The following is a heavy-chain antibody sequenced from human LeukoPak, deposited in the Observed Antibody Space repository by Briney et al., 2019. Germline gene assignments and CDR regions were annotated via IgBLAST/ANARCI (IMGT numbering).Heavy chain of an antibody. CDR1: GGTFSSYA. J-gene: IGHJ6*03. Sequence: SVKVSCKASGGTFSSYAISWVRQAPGQGLEWMGGIIPIFGTAKYAQKFQGRVTITADESTSTAYMELSSLRSEDMAVYYCAREDTFYLADGHYYYYMDVWGKGTTVTVSS. CDR2: IIPIFGTA. V-gene: IGHV1-69*13. CDR3: AREDTFYLADGHYYYYMDV. D-gene: IGHD3-16*01.